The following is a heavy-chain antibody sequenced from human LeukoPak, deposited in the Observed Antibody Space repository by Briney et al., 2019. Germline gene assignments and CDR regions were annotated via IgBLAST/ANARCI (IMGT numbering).Heavy chain of an antibody. D-gene: IGHD6-19*01. J-gene: IGHJ4*02. CDR3: ARGKGIAVSIFDS. CDR1: GFTLKICA. Sequence: GGSLSLSCAASGFTLKICAMSCAPDSTEEGVEGGSGISGSGTNTYYADPVKGRFTISRDNSKNTRSMQMNSLRAEGTALYFCARGKGIAVSIFDSWGQGNLVTVSS. V-gene: IGHV3-23*01. CDR2: ISGSGTNT.